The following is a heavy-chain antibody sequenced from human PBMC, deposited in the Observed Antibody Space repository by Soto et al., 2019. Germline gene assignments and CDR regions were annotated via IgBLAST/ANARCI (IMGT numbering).Heavy chain of an antibody. CDR2: ISSSSSTI. V-gene: IGHV3-48*01. J-gene: IGHJ3*02. CDR1: GFTFSSYS. Sequence: GGSLRLSCAASGFTFSSYSMNWVRQAPGKGLEWVSYISSSSSTIYYADSVKGRFTISRDNAKNSLYLQMNSLRAEDTAVYYCANGPDAFDIWGQGTMVTVSS. CDR3: ANGPDAFDI.